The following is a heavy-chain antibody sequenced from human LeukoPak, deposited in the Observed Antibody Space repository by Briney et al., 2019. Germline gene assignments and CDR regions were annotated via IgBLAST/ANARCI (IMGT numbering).Heavy chain of an antibody. D-gene: IGHD1/OR15-1a*01. CDR3: AAGGGNTFNP. CDR2: FTGSDGNI. V-gene: IGHV3-23*01. CDR1: GSTFSSQA. J-gene: IGHJ5*02. Sequence: GGSLRLSCAASGSTFSSQALSWVRQAPGKGLKWVSSFTGSDGNIHYADSVKGRFTLSRDSSKETMYLQMIGLRADDTATYYCAAGGGNTFNPWGQGILVTVSS.